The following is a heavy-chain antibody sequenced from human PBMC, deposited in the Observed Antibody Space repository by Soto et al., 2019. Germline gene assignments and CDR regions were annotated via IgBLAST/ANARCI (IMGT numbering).Heavy chain of an antibody. CDR3: ARKAWGTTGTKNWFDP. J-gene: IGHJ5*02. D-gene: IGHD1-1*01. CDR2: IYPGDSDT. CDR1: GYSFPIYW. V-gene: IGHV5-51*01. Sequence: LGESLKISCKGSGYSFPIYWIGWVRQMPGKGLEWMGIIYPGDSDTRYSPSFQGQVTISADKSISTAYLQWSSLKASDTAMYYCARKAWGTTGTKNWFDPWGQGTLVNVAS.